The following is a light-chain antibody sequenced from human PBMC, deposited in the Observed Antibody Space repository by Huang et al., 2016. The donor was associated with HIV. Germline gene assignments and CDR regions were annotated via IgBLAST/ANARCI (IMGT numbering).Light chain of an antibody. CDR3: QQSYSTLLT. V-gene: IGKV1-39*01. CDR1: QSISSY. Sequence: DIQMTQSPSSLSAFVGDRVTITCRASQSISSYLNWYQQKPGKAPKLLIYAASSLQSGVPSSFSGSGSGTDFTLTISSLQPEDFATYYCQQSYSTLLTFGGGTKVEIK. J-gene: IGKJ4*01. CDR2: AAS.